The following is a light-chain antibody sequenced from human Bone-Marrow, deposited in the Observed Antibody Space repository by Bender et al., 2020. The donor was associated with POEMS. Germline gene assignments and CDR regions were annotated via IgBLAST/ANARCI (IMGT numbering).Light chain of an antibody. Sequence: QSALTQPRSVSGSPGQSVTISCTGTNSDVGGFNHVSWYQQHPGKAPKPIIYDVNKRPSGVPDRFSGSKSGNTASLTVSGLLTEDEADYYCSSFADSNIVLFGGGTKLTVL. V-gene: IGLV2-11*02. CDR2: DVN. J-gene: IGLJ2*01. CDR1: NSDVGGFNH. CDR3: SSFADSNIVL.